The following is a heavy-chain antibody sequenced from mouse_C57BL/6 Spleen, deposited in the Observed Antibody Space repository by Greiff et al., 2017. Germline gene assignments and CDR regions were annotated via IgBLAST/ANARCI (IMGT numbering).Heavy chain of an antibody. CDR1: GYTFTSYG. V-gene: IGHV1-81*01. CDR2: IYPRSGNT. CDR3: ARSKGYDDGYAMDY. Sequence: VKLMESGAELARPGASVKLSCKASGYTFTSYGISWVKQRTGQGLEWIGEIYPRSGNTYYNEKFKGKATLTADKSSSTAYMELRSLTSEDSAVYFCARSKGYDDGYAMDYWGQGTSVTVSS. D-gene: IGHD2-2*01. J-gene: IGHJ4*01.